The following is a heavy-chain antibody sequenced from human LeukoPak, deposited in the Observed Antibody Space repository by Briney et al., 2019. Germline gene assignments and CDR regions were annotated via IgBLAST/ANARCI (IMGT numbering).Heavy chain of an antibody. CDR1: GYTFTSYY. CDR2: INPSGGST. J-gene: IGHJ5*02. Sequence: GASVKVSCKASGYTFTSYYMHWVRQAPGQGLEWMGIINPSGGSTSYAQKFQGRVTMTRDMSTSTVYMELSSLRSEDTAVYYCARDKGARAGRYFDWSPSGWFDPWGQGTLVTVSS. CDR3: ARDKGARAGRYFDWSPSGWFDP. V-gene: IGHV1-46*01. D-gene: IGHD3-9*01.